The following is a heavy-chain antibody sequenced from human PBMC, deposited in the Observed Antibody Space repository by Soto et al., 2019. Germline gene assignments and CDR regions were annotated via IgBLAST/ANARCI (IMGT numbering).Heavy chain of an antibody. D-gene: IGHD2-21*02. J-gene: IGHJ4*02. CDR1: GFNFSNYG. CDR3: ARDRDIVVVTGILMW. V-gene: IGHV3-33*01. Sequence: GGSLRLSCVATGFNFSNYGMQWVRQTPGKGLEWVAVIWNDGNDKSYEDSVKGRFTISRDNSKNTLYLEMSSLRAEDTAVYYCARDRDIVVVTGILMWWGQGT. CDR2: IWNDGNDK.